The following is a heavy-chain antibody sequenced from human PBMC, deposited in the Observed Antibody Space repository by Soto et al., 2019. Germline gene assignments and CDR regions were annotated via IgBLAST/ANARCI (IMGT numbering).Heavy chain of an antibody. CDR3: ASLGPPGSGASDY. D-gene: IGHD3-3*01. CDR2: INHSGST. J-gene: IGHJ4*02. Sequence: QVQLQQWGAGLLKPSETLSLTCAVYGGSFSGYYWSWIRQPPGKGLEWIGEINHSGSTNYNPSLKSRVTISVDTSKNQFSLKLSSVTAADTAVYYCASLGPPGSGASDYWGQGTLVTVSS. CDR1: GGSFSGYY. V-gene: IGHV4-34*01.